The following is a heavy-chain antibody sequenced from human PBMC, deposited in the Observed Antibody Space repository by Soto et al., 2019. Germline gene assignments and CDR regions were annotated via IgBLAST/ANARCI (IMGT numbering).Heavy chain of an antibody. Sequence: SETLSLTCTVSGGPISGGFYSWSWIRQPPGKGLEWIGFIYHTGTTYYNPSLKSRVTISVDRSKNQFSLKLNSVTAADTAVYHCARGGGSPYHNHEFDFWGQGTLVTVSS. V-gene: IGHV4-30-2*01. CDR2: IYHTGTT. CDR1: GGPISGGFYS. CDR3: ARGGGSPYHNHEFDF. J-gene: IGHJ4*02. D-gene: IGHD6-13*01.